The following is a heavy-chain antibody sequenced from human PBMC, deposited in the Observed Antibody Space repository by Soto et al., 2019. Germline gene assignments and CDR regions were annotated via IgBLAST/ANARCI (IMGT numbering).Heavy chain of an antibody. CDR2: ISYDGSNK. D-gene: IGHD4-17*01. Sequence: QVQLVESGGGVVQPGRSLRLSCAASGFTFSSYAMHWVRQAPGKGLEWVAVISYDGSNKYYADSVKGRFTISRDNPKNTLYLQMNSLRAEDTAVYYCASLTTGIDYWGQGTLVTVSS. CDR1: GFTFSSYA. J-gene: IGHJ4*02. CDR3: ASLTTGIDY. V-gene: IGHV3-30-3*01.